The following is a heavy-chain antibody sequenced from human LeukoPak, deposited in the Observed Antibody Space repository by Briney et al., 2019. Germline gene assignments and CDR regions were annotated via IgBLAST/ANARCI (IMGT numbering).Heavy chain of an antibody. CDR3: AREPDSSGYYPIDY. Sequence: ASVKASCKASGYTFTSYGISWVRQAPGQGLEWMGWISAYNGNTNYAQKLQGRVAMTTDTSTSTAYMELRSLRSDDTAVYYCAREPDSSGYYPIDYWGQGTLVTVSS. J-gene: IGHJ4*02. CDR1: GYTFTSYG. D-gene: IGHD3-22*01. CDR2: ISAYNGNT. V-gene: IGHV1-18*01.